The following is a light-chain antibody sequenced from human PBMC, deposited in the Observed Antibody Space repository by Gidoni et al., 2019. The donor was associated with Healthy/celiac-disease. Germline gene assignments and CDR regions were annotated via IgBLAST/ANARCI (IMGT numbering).Light chain of an antibody. CDR3: QSADSSGTYHVV. J-gene: IGLJ2*01. V-gene: IGLV3-25*03. CDR2: KDS. Sequence: SYELTQPPSVSVPPGQTARITCSGDALPKQYAYWYQQKPGQAPVLVIYKDSERPSGIPERFSGSSSGTTVTLTISGVQAEDEADYYCQSADSSGTYHVVCGGGTKLTV. CDR1: ALPKQY.